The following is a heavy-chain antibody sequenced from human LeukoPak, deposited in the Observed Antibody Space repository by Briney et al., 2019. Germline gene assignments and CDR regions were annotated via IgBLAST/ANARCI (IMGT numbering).Heavy chain of an antibody. J-gene: IGHJ3*02. CDR1: GYTFTSYG. D-gene: IGHD3-22*01. Sequence: ASVKVSCKASGYTFTSYGISWVRQAPGQGLEWMGWISAYNGNTNYAQKFQGRVTITTDESTSTAYMELSSLRSEGTAVYYCAREADRVVVIGSDAFDIWGQGTMVTVSS. CDR2: ISAYNGNT. V-gene: IGHV1-18*01. CDR3: AREADRVVVIGSDAFDI.